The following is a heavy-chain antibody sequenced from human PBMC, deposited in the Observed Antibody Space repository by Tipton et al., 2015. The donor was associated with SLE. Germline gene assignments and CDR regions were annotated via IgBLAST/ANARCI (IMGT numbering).Heavy chain of an antibody. CDR1: GFTVSSNE. V-gene: IGHV3-21*01. D-gene: IGHD3-22*01. J-gene: IGHJ4*02. Sequence: SLRLSCAASGFTVSSNEMSWVRQAPGKGLEWVSSISSSSSYIYYAGSVKGRFTISRDNAKNSLYLQMNSLRAEDTAVYYCAREEPSYYYDSSGYFDYWGQGTLVTVSS. CDR3: AREEPSYYYDSSGYFDY. CDR2: ISSSSSYI.